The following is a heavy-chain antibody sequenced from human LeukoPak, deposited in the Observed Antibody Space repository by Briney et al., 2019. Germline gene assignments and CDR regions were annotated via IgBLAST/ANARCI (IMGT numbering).Heavy chain of an antibody. CDR2: ISSDGSST. CDR1: GFTFSSFW. D-gene: IGHD3-22*01. V-gene: IGHV3-74*01. Sequence: GGSLRLSCVASGFTFSSFWMHWVRQVPGKGLVWVSRISSDGSSTSYADSVKGRFTISRDNAKNTLYLQMNSLRAEDTAVYFCAGGQWGYLVDYWGQGTLVTVSS. J-gene: IGHJ4*02. CDR3: AGGQWGYLVDY.